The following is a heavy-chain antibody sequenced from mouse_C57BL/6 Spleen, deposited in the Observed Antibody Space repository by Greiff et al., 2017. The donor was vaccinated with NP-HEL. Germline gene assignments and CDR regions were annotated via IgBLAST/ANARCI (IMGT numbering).Heavy chain of an antibody. Sequence: EVQLHQSGAELVRPGASVKLSCTASGFNIKDYYMHWVKQRPEQGLEWIGRIDPEDGDTEYAPKFQGKATMTADTFSNTAYLQLSSLTSEDTAVYYCTTDYGSSHKNFDVWGTGTTVTVSS. CDR1: GFNIKDYY. V-gene: IGHV14-1*01. J-gene: IGHJ1*03. CDR3: TTDYGSSHKNFDV. D-gene: IGHD1-1*01. CDR2: IDPEDGDT.